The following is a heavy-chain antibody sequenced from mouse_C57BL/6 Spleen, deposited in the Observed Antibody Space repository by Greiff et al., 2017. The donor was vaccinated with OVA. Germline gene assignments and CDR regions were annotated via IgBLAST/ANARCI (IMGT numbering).Heavy chain of an antibody. CDR3: ARHGDSSFLAY. V-gene: IGHV5-12*01. J-gene: IGHJ3*01. Sequence: EVKLMESGGGLVQPGGSLKLSCAASGFTFSDYYMYWVRQTPEKRLEWVAYISNAGGSTYYPDTVKGRFTISRDNAKNTLYLQMSRLKSEDAAMYYCARHGDSSFLAYWGQGTLVTVSA. D-gene: IGHD6-1*01. CDR2: ISNAGGST. CDR1: GFTFSDYY.